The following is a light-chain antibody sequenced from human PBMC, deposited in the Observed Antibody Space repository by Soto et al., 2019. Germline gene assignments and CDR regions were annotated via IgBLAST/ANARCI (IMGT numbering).Light chain of an antibody. J-gene: IGLJ1*01. CDR2: EVT. V-gene: IGLV2-14*03. CDR1: SSDVGGYNF. Sequence: QSALTQPASVSGSPGQSITISCTGTSSDVGGYNFVSWYQQHPGKAPKLMIYEVTSRPSGVSNRFSGSKSGNTASLTISGLQPEDEADYYCTSYTTSSTLVFGTGIKLTVL. CDR3: TSYTTSSTLV.